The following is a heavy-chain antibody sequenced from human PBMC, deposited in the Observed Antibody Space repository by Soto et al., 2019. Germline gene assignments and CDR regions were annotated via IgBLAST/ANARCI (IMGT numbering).Heavy chain of an antibody. V-gene: IGHV3-9*01. Sequence: EVQLVESGGGLVQPGRSLRLSCAASGFTFDDYAMHWVRQAPGKGLEWVSGISWNSGSIGYADSVKGRFPISRDNAKNSLYLQMNSLRAEDTALYYCAKAPYYYDSSGYFNWGQGTLVTVSS. CDR1: GFTFDDYA. CDR2: ISWNSGSI. J-gene: IGHJ4*02. D-gene: IGHD3-22*01. CDR3: AKAPYYYDSSGYFN.